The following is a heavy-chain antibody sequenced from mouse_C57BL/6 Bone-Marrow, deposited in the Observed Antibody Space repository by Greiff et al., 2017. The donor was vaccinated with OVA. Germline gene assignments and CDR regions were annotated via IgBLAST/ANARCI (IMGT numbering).Heavy chain of an antibody. J-gene: IGHJ2*01. CDR3: ASITTVVDY. CDR2: IYPRSGNT. D-gene: IGHD1-1*01. Sequence: VQLQQSGAELARPGASVKLSCKASGYTFTSYGISWVKQRTGQGLEWIGEIYPRSGNTYYNEKFKGKATLTAEKSSSTAYMELRSLTSEDSAVYFCASITTVVDYWGQGTTLTVSS. CDR1: GYTFTSYG. V-gene: IGHV1-81*01.